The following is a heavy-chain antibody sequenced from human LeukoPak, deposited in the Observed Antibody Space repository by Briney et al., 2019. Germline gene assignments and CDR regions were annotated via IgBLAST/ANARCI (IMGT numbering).Heavy chain of an antibody. V-gene: IGHV1-69*05. CDR2: IIPIFGTA. Sequence: SVKVSCKAFEGSFSSEAVSWVRQAPGQGLEWMGGIIPIFGTANYAQKLQGRVTMTTDTSTSTAYMELRSLRSDDTAVYYCARLVAARPDYYYYYYMDVWGKGTTVTVSS. J-gene: IGHJ6*03. D-gene: IGHD6-6*01. CDR1: EGSFSSEA. CDR3: ARLVAARPDYYYYYYMDV.